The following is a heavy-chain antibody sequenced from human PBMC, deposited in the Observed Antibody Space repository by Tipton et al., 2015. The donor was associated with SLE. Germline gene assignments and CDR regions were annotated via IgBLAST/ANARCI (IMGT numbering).Heavy chain of an antibody. CDR2: IKSRTEGGTT. D-gene: IGHD3-22*01. J-gene: IGHJ4*02. CDR3: TGRGEKYDYDSSGYSFDN. Sequence: SLRLSCAASGFTFSNAWMSWVRQAPGKGLEWVGRIKSRTEGGTTDYAAPVKGRFTISRDDSKNTLYLQMNSLKTEDTAVYYCTGRGEKYDYDSSGYSFDNWGQGTLVTVSS. CDR1: GFTFSNAW. V-gene: IGHV3-15*01.